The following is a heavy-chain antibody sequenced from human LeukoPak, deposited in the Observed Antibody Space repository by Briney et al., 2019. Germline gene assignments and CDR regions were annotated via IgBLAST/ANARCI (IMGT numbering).Heavy chain of an antibody. V-gene: IGHV3-11*04. CDR3: ARVRSYSNSYYDFDP. Sequence: GGSLRLSCAASGFTFSDYYMSWIRQAPGKGLEWVSYISSSGSYIFYADSVQGRFTISRDNAKKSLYLQMNSLRADDTAIYYCARVRSYSNSYYDFDPWGQGTLVTVSS. D-gene: IGHD6-13*01. CDR2: ISSSGSYI. J-gene: IGHJ5*02. CDR1: GFTFSDYY.